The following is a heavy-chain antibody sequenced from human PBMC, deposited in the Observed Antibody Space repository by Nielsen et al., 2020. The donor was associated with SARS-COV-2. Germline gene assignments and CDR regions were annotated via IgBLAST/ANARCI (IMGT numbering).Heavy chain of an antibody. CDR2: ISYDGSNK. CDR1: GFTFSSYG. CDR3: ARDRGRALQNWFDP. Sequence: GGSLRLSCAASGFTFSSYGMHWVRQAPGKGLEWVAVISYDGSNKYYADSVKGRFTISRDNSKNTLYLQMNSLRAEDTAVYYCARDRGRALQNWFDPWGQGTLVTVSS. D-gene: IGHD1-26*01. J-gene: IGHJ5*02. V-gene: IGHV3-30*03.